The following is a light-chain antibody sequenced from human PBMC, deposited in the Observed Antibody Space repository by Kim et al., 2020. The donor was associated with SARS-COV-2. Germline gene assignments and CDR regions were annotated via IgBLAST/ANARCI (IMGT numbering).Light chain of an antibody. V-gene: IGKV3-20*01. Sequence: APGERATLSCRASQSVYSTYLAWYQQKPGQAPRLLISGASSRVTGIPDRFSGSGSGTEFTLTIRRLEPEDFAVYYCQQYATLPLTFGGGTKVDIK. CDR3: QQYATLPLT. J-gene: IGKJ4*01. CDR1: QSVYSTY. CDR2: GAS.